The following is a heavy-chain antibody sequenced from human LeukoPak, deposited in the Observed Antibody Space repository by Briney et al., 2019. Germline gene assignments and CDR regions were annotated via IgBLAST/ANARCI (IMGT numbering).Heavy chain of an antibody. D-gene: IGHD3-10*01. V-gene: IGHV3-30*02. J-gene: IGHJ4*02. CDR1: GFTFSSYG. CDR2: IRYDGGNK. Sequence: GGSLRLSCAASGFTFSSYGMHWVRQAPGKGLEWVAFIRYDGGNKYYADSVKGRFTISRDNSKNTLYLQMNSLRAEDTAVYYCAKAGGYYYGSGSYFDYWGQGTLVTVSS. CDR3: AKAGGYYYGSGSYFDY.